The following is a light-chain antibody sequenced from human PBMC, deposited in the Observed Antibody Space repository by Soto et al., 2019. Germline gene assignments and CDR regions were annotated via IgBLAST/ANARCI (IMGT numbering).Light chain of an antibody. J-gene: IGLJ1*01. CDR2: GNI. Sequence: QSVLTQPPSVSGAPGQRLTFSCTGSSSNIGAGYDVHWYQQLPGAAPTLLIYGNINRPSGVPDRFSGSKSGPSASLAITGLQAEDEADYYCLSYDSSLSGYVFGPGTKLTVL. V-gene: IGLV1-40*01. CDR3: LSYDSSLSGYV. CDR1: SSNIGAGYD.